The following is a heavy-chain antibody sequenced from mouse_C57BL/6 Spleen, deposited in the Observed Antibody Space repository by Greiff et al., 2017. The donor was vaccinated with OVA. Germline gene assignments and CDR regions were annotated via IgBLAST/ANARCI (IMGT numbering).Heavy chain of an antibody. CDR3: ARSLTTVVANDDY. Sequence: VQLQQSGPELVKPGASVKISCKASGYTFTDYYMNWVKQSHGKSLEWIGDINPNNGGTSYNQKFKGKATLTVDKSSSTAYMELRSLTSEDSAVYYCARSLTTVVANDDYWGQGTTLTVSS. CDR1: GYTFTDYY. V-gene: IGHV1-26*01. J-gene: IGHJ2*01. CDR2: INPNNGGT. D-gene: IGHD1-1*01.